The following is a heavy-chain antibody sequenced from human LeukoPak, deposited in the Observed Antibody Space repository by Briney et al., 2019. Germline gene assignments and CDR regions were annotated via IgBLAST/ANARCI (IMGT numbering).Heavy chain of an antibody. CDR3: TKDAGYASDY. Sequence: GGSLRLSCAASGFSFSTTWMHWVRQAPGKGLDWVALIYSDSSRTTCAASVKGRFTISRDNAKNTVYLQMSSLRVEDTAVYFCTKDAGYASDYWGQGILVPVSS. D-gene: IGHD2-15*01. CDR2: IYSDSSRT. CDR1: GFSFSTTW. J-gene: IGHJ4*02. V-gene: IGHV3-74*01.